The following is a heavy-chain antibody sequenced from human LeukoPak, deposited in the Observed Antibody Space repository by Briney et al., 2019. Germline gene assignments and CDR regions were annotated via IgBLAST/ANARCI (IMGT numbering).Heavy chain of an antibody. CDR2: IYYSGST. Sequence: SETLSLTCTVSGGSVSSGSYYWSWIRQPPGKGLEWIGYIYYSGSTNYNPSLKSRVTISVDTSKNQFSPKLSSVTAADTAVYYCARFAVVAANSYGMDVWGQGTTVTVSS. D-gene: IGHD2-15*01. V-gene: IGHV4-61*01. CDR3: ARFAVVAANSYGMDV. CDR1: GGSVSSGSYY. J-gene: IGHJ6*02.